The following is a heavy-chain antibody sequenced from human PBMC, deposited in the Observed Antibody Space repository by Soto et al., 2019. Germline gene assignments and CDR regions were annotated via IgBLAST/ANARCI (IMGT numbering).Heavy chain of an antibody. CDR3: ARADIVATIFDY. V-gene: IGHV1-18*01. Sequence: ASVKVSCKASGYTFTSYGISWVRQAPGQGLEWMGWISAYNGNTNYAQKLQGRATMTTDTSTSTAYMELRSLRSDDTAVYYCARADIVATIFDYWGQGTLVTVSS. CDR2: ISAYNGNT. CDR1: GYTFTSYG. J-gene: IGHJ4*02. D-gene: IGHD5-12*01.